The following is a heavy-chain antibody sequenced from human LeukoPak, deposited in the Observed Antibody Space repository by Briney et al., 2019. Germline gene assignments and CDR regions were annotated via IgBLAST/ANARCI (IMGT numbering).Heavy chain of an antibody. J-gene: IGHJ3*02. CDR1: GFTFSSYG. CDR3: AFTMGQNYDFWSGSSEGAFDI. CDR2: ISGSGGST. Sequence: GGSLRLSCAASGFTFSSYGMHWVRQAPGKGLEWVSAISGSGGSTYYADSVKGRFTISRDNSKNTLYLQMNSLRAEDTAVYYCAFTMGQNYDFWSGSSEGAFDIWGQGTMVTVSS. V-gene: IGHV3-23*01. D-gene: IGHD3-3*01.